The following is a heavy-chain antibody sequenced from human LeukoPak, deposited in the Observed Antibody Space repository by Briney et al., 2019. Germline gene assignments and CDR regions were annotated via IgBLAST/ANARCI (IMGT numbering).Heavy chain of an antibody. CDR1: GYSISSGYY. CDR2: IYHSGST. J-gene: IGHJ4*02. CDR3: ARRLTMVRGVDY. D-gene: IGHD3-10*01. V-gene: IGHV4-38-2*01. Sequence: SETLSLTCAVSGYSISSGYYWGWIRQPPGKGLEWIGSIYHSGSTYYNPSLKSRVTISVDTSKNQFSLKLSSVTAADTAVYYCARRLTMVRGVDYWGQGTPVTVSS.